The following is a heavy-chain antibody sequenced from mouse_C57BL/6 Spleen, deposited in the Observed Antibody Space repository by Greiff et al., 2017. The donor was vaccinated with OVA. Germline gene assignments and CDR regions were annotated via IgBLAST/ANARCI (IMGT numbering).Heavy chain of an antibody. J-gene: IGHJ1*03. CDR1: GYTFTSYW. Sequence: VQLQQSGAELVRPGTSVKLSCKASGYTFTSYWMHWVKQRPGQGLEWIGVIDPSDSYTNYNQKFKGKATLTVDTSSSTAYMQLSSLTSEDSAVYYCARRDSSGYSSYWYFDVWGTGTTVTVSS. V-gene: IGHV1-59*01. CDR3: ARRDSSGYSSYWYFDV. D-gene: IGHD3-2*02. CDR2: IDPSDSYT.